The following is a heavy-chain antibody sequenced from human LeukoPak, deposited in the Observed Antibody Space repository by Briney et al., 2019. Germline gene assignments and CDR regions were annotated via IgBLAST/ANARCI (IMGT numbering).Heavy chain of an antibody. Sequence: GGSLRLSCAASGFTFSAYAMSWVRQAPGKGLEWVSGISGSGGGTYYADSVKGRFTISRDNSKNTLYLQMNNPRAEDTAVYYCAKDPSGIWGQGTVVTVSS. D-gene: IGHD3-10*01. CDR3: AKDPSGI. V-gene: IGHV3-23*01. CDR1: GFTFSAYA. CDR2: ISGSGGGT. J-gene: IGHJ3*02.